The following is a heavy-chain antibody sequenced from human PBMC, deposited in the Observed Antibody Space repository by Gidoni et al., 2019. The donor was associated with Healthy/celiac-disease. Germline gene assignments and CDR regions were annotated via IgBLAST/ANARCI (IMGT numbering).Heavy chain of an antibody. V-gene: IGHV3-49*04. CDR1: GFTFGDYA. J-gene: IGHJ4*02. Sequence: EVQLVESGGGLVQPGRSLRLSCTASGFTFGDYAMSWVRQAPGKGLEWVGFIRSKAYGGTTEYAASVKGRFTISRDDSKSIAYLQMNSLKTEDTAVYYCTSTFWGTYYWGQGTLVTVSS. CDR2: IRSKAYGGTT. CDR3: TSTFWGTYY. D-gene: IGHD3-16*01.